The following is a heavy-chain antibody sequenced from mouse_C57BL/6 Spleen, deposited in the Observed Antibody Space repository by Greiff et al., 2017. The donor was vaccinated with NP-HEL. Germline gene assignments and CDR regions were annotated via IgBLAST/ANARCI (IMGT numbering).Heavy chain of an antibody. Sequence: EVVLVESGGGLVKPGGSLKLSCAASGFTFSDYGMHWVRQAPEKGLEWVAYISSGSSTIYYADTVKGRFTISRDNAKNTLFLQMTSLWAEDTAMYYCARRGTTVVATRYAMDYWGQGTSVTVSS. CDR1: GFTFSDYG. V-gene: IGHV5-17*01. D-gene: IGHD1-1*01. CDR2: ISSGSSTI. J-gene: IGHJ4*01. CDR3: ARRGTTVVATRYAMDY.